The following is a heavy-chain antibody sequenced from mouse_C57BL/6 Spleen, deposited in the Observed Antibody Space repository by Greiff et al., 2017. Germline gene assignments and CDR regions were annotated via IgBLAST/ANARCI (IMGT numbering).Heavy chain of an antibody. V-gene: IGHV6-6*01. Sequence: DVHLVESGGGLVQPGGSMKLSCAASGFTFSDAWMDWVRQSPEQGLEWVAEIRNKANNHATYYAESVKGRFTIASDDSKSSVYLQMNSLRAEDTGIYYCTTRTGTSFDYWGQGTTLTVSS. CDR2: IRNKANNHAT. J-gene: IGHJ2*01. CDR1: GFTFSDAW. D-gene: IGHD4-1*01. CDR3: TTRTGTSFDY.